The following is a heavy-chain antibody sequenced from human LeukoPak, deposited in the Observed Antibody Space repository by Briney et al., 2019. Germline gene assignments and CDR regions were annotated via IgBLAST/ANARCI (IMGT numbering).Heavy chain of an antibody. Sequence: GGSLRLSCAASGFTFSDHYMSWIRQAPGKGPECISYIDGSGGNKYYADSVKGRFTISRDNAENSLYLQMNSLRAEDTAVYYCGIFFWTRRSYYYMDVWGKGTTVTVSS. CDR3: GIFFWTRRSYYYMDV. CDR1: GFTFSDHY. CDR2: IDGSGGNK. V-gene: IGHV3-11*04. J-gene: IGHJ6*03. D-gene: IGHD3/OR15-3a*01.